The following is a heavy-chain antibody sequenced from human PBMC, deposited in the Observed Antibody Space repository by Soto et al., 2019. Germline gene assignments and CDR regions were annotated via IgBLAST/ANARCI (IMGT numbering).Heavy chain of an antibody. CDR3: AREGAARSYFDY. D-gene: IGHD6-6*01. CDR1: VGTFSSYA. V-gene: IGHV1-69*06. Sequence: GXSVKVSCKASVGTFSSYAISWVRQAPGQGLEWMGGIIPIFGTANYAQKFQGRVTITADKSTSTAYMELSSLRSEDTAVYYCAREGAARSYFDYWGQGTLVTVSS. CDR2: IIPIFGTA. J-gene: IGHJ4*02.